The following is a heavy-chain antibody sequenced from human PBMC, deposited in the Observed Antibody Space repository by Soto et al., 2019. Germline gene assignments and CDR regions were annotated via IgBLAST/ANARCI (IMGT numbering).Heavy chain of an antibody. Sequence: SVKVSCKASGGTFSSYTISWVRQAPGQGLEWMGRIIPILGIANYAQKFQGRVTITADKSTSTAYMELSSLRSEDTAVYYCAREYCSSASCYENFDYWSQGTLVTVSS. CDR2: IIPILGIA. D-gene: IGHD2-2*01. J-gene: IGHJ4*02. CDR1: GGTFSSYT. V-gene: IGHV1-69*04. CDR3: AREYCSSASCYENFDY.